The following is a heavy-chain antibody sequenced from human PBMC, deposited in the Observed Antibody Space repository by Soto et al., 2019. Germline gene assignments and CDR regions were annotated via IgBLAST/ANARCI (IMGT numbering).Heavy chain of an antibody. V-gene: IGHV1-69*01. CDR1: GGTFSSYA. CDR2: IIPIFGTA. D-gene: IGHD6-13*01. Sequence: QVQLVQSGAEVKKPGSSVKVSCKASGGTFSSYAISWVRQAPGQGLEWMGGIIPIFGTANYAQKFQGRVTITADESTSTAYMELSSLRSEDTAVYYRGRSWYYYYGMDVWGQGTTVTVSS. CDR3: GRSWYYYYGMDV. J-gene: IGHJ6*02.